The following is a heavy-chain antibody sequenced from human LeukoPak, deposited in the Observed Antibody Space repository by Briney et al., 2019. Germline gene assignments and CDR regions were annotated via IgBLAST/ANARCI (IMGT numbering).Heavy chain of an antibody. D-gene: IGHD6-19*01. CDR2: ISYDGSNK. J-gene: IGHJ4*02. Sequence: PGGSLRLSCAASGFTFSSYGMHWVRQAPGKGLEWVAVISYDGSNKYYADSVKGRFTISRDNSKNTLYLQMNSLRAEDTAVYYCAKGGHSSGWLDDPLIDYWGQGTLVTVSS. CDR1: GFTFSSYG. V-gene: IGHV3-30*18. CDR3: AKGGHSSGWLDDPLIDY.